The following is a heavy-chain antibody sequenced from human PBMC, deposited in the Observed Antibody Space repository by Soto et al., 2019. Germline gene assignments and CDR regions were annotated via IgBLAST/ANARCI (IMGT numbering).Heavy chain of an antibody. CDR3: ARDNYYGCYFGY. CDR2: IGTAGDT. J-gene: IGHJ4*02. V-gene: IGHV3-13*01. D-gene: IGHD3-10*01. Sequence: EVQLVESGGGLVQPGGSLRLSCAASGFTFSSYDMHWVRQATGKGLEWVSAIGTAGDTYYPGSVQGRVTISRENAKNSLYLQMNSLRAGYTAVYYYARDNYYGCYFGYGGPGTLVTGSS. CDR1: GFTFSSYD.